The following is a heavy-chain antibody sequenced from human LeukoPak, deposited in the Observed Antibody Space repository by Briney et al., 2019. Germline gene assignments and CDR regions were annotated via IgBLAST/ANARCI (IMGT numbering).Heavy chain of an antibody. Sequence: SETLSLTCTVSGGSISSYYWSWIRQPPGKGLEWIGYIYYSGSTNYNPSHKSRVTISVDTSKNQFSLKLSSVTAADTAVYYCARDNDGTYGMDVWGQGTTVTVSS. CDR3: ARDNDGTYGMDV. CDR1: GGSISSYY. V-gene: IGHV4-59*01. D-gene: IGHD1-1*01. J-gene: IGHJ6*02. CDR2: IYYSGST.